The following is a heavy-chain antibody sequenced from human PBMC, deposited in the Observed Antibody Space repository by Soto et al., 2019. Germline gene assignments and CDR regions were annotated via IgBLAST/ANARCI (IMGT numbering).Heavy chain of an antibody. J-gene: IGHJ4*02. Sequence: QLQLQESGPGLVKPSETLSLICSVSGGYISSTSYYWGWIRHSPGTALEWIASLYYTGTTYYNPSLQGGVAISVDTSKTQVSLKVNSVTAADTAVYYCARGLRWTRSFDFWGQGTLVTVSS. D-gene: IGHD1-1*01. V-gene: IGHV4-39*01. CDR2: LYYTGTT. CDR3: ARGLRWTRSFDF. CDR1: GGYISSTSYY.